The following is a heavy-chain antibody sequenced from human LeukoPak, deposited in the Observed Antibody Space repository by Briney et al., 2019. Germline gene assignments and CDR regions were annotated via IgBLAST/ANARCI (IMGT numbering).Heavy chain of an antibody. CDR3: AREGPLSGTVIDY. D-gene: IGHD6-13*01. CDR1: GYTFTGYY. J-gene: IGHJ4*02. CDR2: INPNSGGT. V-gene: IGHV1-2*04. Sequence: VASVKVSCKASGYTFTGYYMHWVRQAPGQGLEWMGWINPNSGGTNYAQKFQGWVTMTRDTSISTAYMELSRLRSDDTAVYYCAREGPLSGTVIDYWGQGTLVTVSS.